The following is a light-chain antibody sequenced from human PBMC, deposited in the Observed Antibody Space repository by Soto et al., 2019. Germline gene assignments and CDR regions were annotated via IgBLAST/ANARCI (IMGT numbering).Light chain of an antibody. V-gene: IGKV3-20*01. CDR1: QSFNSIY. CDR2: GAS. Sequence: EIVLPQSPGTLSLSPGESSTLSGRASQSFNSIYLAWYQQKPGQAPRLLIYGASSRATGIPDRFSGSGSGTDFTLTISRLEPEDFAVYYCHQYDSWTFGKGTKVDNK. CDR3: HQYDSWT. J-gene: IGKJ1*01.